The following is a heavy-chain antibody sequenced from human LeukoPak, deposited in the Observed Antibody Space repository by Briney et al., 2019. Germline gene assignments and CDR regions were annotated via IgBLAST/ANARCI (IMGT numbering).Heavy chain of an antibody. CDR2: INPDGSTT. D-gene: IGHD3-22*01. J-gene: IGHJ5*02. CDR3: ARVLSGSWDWFDP. V-gene: IGHV3-74*01. CDR1: GFTFSRYW. Sequence: RGSLRPSCAASGFTFSRYWIHWVRQAPGKGLEWVSRINPDGSTTTYADSVKGRFTISRDNAKSTVYLQMNSLRAEDTAVYYCARVLSGSWDWFDPWGQGTLVTVSS.